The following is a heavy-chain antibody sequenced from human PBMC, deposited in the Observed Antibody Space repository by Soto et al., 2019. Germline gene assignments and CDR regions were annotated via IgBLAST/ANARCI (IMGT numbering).Heavy chain of an antibody. J-gene: IGHJ5*02. V-gene: IGHV1-18*01. CDR1: GGTFSSYA. CDR2: IIAFNGNT. D-gene: IGHD2-15*01. CDR3: AKRRGGNPDDWFDP. Sequence: ASVKVCCKASGGTFSSYAISWVRQAPGQGLEWMGWIIAFNGNTNYAQKLQGRVTMTTDTSTNTAYMELRSLKASDTAMYYCAKRRGGNPDDWFDPWGQGTLVTVSS.